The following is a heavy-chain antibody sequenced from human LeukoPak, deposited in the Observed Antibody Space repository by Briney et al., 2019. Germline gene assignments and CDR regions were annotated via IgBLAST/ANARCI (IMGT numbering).Heavy chain of an antibody. Sequence: GGSLRLSCAASGFTFSSYWMHWVRQAPGKGLVWVSRINSDGSSTTYADSVKGRFTISRDNAKNALYLQMNSLRAEDTAVYYCAPTRGSSSWPFDYWGQGTLVTASS. J-gene: IGHJ4*02. D-gene: IGHD6-13*01. CDR3: APTRGSSSWPFDY. CDR2: INSDGSST. V-gene: IGHV3-74*01. CDR1: GFTFSSYW.